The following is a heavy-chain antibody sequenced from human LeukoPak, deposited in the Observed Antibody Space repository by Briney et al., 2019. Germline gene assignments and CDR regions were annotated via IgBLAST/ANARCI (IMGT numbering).Heavy chain of an antibody. CDR3: AKDRSIVVVVAAEG. CDR2: ISGSGGST. D-gene: IGHD2-15*01. J-gene: IGHJ4*02. CDR1: GFTFISYA. Sequence: GSLRLSCAASGFTFISYAMSWVRQAPGKGLEWVSAISGSGGSTYYADSVKGRFTISRDNSRNTLYLQMNSLRAEDTAVYYCAKDRSIVVVVAAEGWGQGTLVTVSS. V-gene: IGHV3-23*01.